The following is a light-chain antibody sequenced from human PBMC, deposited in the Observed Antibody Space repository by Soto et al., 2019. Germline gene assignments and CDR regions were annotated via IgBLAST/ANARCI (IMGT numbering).Light chain of an antibody. CDR1: QNINSD. V-gene: IGKV1-5*03. CDR2: RAS. CDR3: QQHNNYWT. Sequence: DVQMTQSPSTLSASVRDRVTITCRASQNINSDLAWYQQKPGKAPQLLIYRASSLESGVPSRFSGSGSGTEFTLTITSLQPDDFATYYCQQHNNYWTFGHGTRVDIK. J-gene: IGKJ1*01.